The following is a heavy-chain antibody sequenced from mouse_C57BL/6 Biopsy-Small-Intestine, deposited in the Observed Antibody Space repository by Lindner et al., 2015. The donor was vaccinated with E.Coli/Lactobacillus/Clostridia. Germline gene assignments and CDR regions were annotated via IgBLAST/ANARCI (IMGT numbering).Heavy chain of an antibody. CDR1: GFTFGSYA. CDR2: VSSGGSYT. Sequence: VQLXESGGDLVKPGGSLKLSCAASGFTFGSYALSWIRQTPDKRLEWVATVSSGGSYTFYPDSVKGRFTISRDNAKNTLYLQMSSLRSEDSAMYYCARRDSNFYYFDYWGQGTTLTVSS. J-gene: IGHJ2*01. V-gene: IGHV5-6*01. D-gene: IGHD2-5*01. CDR3: ARRDSNFYYFDY.